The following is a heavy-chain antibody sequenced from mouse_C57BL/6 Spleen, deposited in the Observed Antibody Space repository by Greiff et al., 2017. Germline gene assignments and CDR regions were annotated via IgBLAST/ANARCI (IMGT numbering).Heavy chain of an antibody. J-gene: IGHJ1*03. D-gene: IGHD1-1*01. CDR3: ARYGSRYWYFDV. V-gene: IGHV1-53*01. Sequence: QVQLQQSGTELVKPGASVKLSCKASGYTFTSYWMHWVKQRPGQGLEWIGNINPSNGGTNYNEKFKSKATLTVDKSSSTAYMQLSSLTSEDSAVYYCARYGSRYWYFDVWGTGTTVTVSS. CDR2: INPSNGGT. CDR1: GYTFTSYW.